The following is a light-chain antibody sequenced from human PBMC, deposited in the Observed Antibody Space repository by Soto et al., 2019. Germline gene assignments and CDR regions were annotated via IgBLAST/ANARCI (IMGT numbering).Light chain of an antibody. V-gene: IGLV3-9*01. CDR3: QVWDSSTYHV. CDR1: NLGSKN. CDR2: WDS. J-gene: IGLJ1*01. Sequence: SYELTQPVSVSVALEQTARITCWGTNLGSKNVHWYQQKPGQAPVLGIYWDSNRPSGIPERFSGFNSGNTATLIISRAQGEDHVFDYCQVWDSSTYHVLGTVTKLTVL.